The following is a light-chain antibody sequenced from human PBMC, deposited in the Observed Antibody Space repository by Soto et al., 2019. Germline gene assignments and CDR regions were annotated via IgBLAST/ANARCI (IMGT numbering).Light chain of an antibody. V-gene: IGLV2-14*01. CDR1: SSDVGRYNY. Sequence: QSALTQPASVSGSPGQSITLSCTGTSSDVGRYNYVSWYQQHPGKAPKLMIHDVSNRPSGVSDRFSGSKSGNTASLTISGLQAEDEADYYCSSYTSSSTLDAFGTGTKLTVL. CDR3: SSYTSSSTLDA. J-gene: IGLJ1*01. CDR2: DVS.